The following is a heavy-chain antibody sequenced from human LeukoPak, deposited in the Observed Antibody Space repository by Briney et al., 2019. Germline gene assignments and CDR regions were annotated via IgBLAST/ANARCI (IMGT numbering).Heavy chain of an antibody. CDR1: VYTFTGYY. CDR2: INPNSGGT. Sequence: ASLKVSCKASVYTFTGYYMHWVRQAPGQGLEWMGWINPNSGGTNYAQKFQGRVTMTRDTSISTAYMELSRLRSDDTAVYYCARETIVVVTAGDYWGQGTLVTVSS. D-gene: IGHD2-21*02. CDR3: ARETIVVVTAGDY. J-gene: IGHJ4*02. V-gene: IGHV1-2*02.